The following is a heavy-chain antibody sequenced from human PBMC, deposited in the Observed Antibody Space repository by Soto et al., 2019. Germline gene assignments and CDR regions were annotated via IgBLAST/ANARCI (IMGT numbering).Heavy chain of an antibody. V-gene: IGHV4-39*01. CDR1: GDSVNSNNVY. Sequence: PSETLSLTCTVSGDSVNSNNVYWGWVRQPPGRRLEFIGNVYYSGITYYNPAFESRVTISVDTSKNQFSLRLTSVTAADTATYYCARGDISHWAYFYYMDVWDRGTTVTVSS. CDR3: ARGDISHWAYFYYMDV. D-gene: IGHD3-16*02. J-gene: IGHJ6*03. CDR2: VYYSGIT.